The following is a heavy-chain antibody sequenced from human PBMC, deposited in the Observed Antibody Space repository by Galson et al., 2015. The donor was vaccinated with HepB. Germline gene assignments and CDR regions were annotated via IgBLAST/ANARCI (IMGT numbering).Heavy chain of an antibody. CDR2: ISSSGNIV. CDR1: GFTFSDYY. D-gene: IGHD4-17*01. J-gene: IGHJ2*01. Sequence: SLRLSCAASGFTFSDYYMNWIRQAPGKGLEWVSYISSSGNIVYYADSMKGRFTISRDNAKSSLYLQMNSLRADDTAIYYCARPGAYGDSAPAFWYFDLWGRGTLVTVSS. V-gene: IGHV3-11*01. CDR3: ARPGAYGDSAPAFWYFDL.